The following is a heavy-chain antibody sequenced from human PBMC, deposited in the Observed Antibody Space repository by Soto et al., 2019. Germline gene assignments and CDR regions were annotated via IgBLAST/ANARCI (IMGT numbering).Heavy chain of an antibody. J-gene: IGHJ3*02. D-gene: IGHD1-26*01. CDR1: GGTFSSYA. Sequence: SVKVSCKASGGTFSSYAISWVRQAPGQGLEWMGGIIPIFGTANYAQKFQGRVTITADESTSTAYMELSSLRSEDTAVYYCARANPGELLGQNAFDIWGQGTMVTVSS. CDR2: IIPIFGTA. CDR3: ARANPGELLGQNAFDI. V-gene: IGHV1-69*13.